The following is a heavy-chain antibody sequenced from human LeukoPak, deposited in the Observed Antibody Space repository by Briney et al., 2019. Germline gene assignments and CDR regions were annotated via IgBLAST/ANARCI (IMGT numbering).Heavy chain of an antibody. CDR2: ITGSGGTT. CDR3: AKHNSGNFIYFVS. J-gene: IGHJ4*02. CDR1: GFTFSLYA. V-gene: IGHV3-23*01. Sequence: GGSLRLSCAASGFTFSLYAMSWVRQAPGKGLEWVSGITGSGGTTYYADSVKGRFTLSRDNSKNTLYLQMNSLGAEDTAVYYCAKHNSGNFIYFVSWGQGALVTVSS. D-gene: IGHD1-26*01.